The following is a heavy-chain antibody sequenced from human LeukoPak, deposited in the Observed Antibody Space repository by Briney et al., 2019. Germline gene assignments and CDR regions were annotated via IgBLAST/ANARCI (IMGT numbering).Heavy chain of an antibody. CDR1: GFTVSSNY. J-gene: IGHJ4*02. Sequence: GGSLRLSCAASGFTVSSNYMSWVRQAPGKGLEWVSIIYSGGSTFYADSVKGRFTISRDNSKNTLYLQMNSLRAEDTAAYYCARDRLTRDSGSRGDWGQGTLVTVSS. CDR3: ARDRLTRDSGSRGD. D-gene: IGHD1-26*01. CDR2: IYSGGST. V-gene: IGHV3-53*01.